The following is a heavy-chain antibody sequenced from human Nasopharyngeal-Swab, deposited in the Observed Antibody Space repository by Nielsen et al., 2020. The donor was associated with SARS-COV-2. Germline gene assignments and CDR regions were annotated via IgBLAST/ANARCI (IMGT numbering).Heavy chain of an antibody. CDR2: IIGSGCGST. Sequence: SLKISCASSGFSFSSYAMSWVRQAPGKVLEWVSGIIGSGCGSTYYADSGKGRFTISSYNSKNTLFLQMNSLRAEDTDVYYCASLASGCYCPYYWGQGTLVTVSS. CDR3: ASLASGCYCPYY. D-gene: IGHD1-26*01. V-gene: IGHV3-23*01. J-gene: IGHJ4*02. CDR1: GFSFSSYA.